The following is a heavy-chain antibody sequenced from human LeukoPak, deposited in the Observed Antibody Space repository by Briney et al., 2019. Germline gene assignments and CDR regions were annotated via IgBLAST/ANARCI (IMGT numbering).Heavy chain of an antibody. J-gene: IGHJ3*02. CDR3: ARDSRDYDYVWGSYRQANDGFDI. CDR2: LNSDGSST. CDR1: GFTFSSYW. D-gene: IGHD3-16*02. Sequence: GGSLRLSCAASGFTFSSYWKHWVRQAPGKGLVWVSRLNSDGSSTSYADSVKGRFTISRDNAKNTLYLQMNSLRAEDTAVYYCARDSRDYDYVWGSYRQANDGFDIWGQGTMVTVSS. V-gene: IGHV3-74*01.